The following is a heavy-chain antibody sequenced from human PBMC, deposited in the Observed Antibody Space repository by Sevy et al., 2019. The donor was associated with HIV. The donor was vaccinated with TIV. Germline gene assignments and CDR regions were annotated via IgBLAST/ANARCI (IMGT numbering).Heavy chain of an antibody. D-gene: IGHD3-10*01. J-gene: IGHJ5*02. CDR3: ARAVRITMVRGVIRWFDP. V-gene: IGHV1-8*01. CDR2: TNPNSGNT. Sequence: ASVKVSCKASGYTITSYDINWVRQATGQGLEWMGWTNPNSGNTGYAQKFQGRVTMTRNTSISTAYMELSSLRSEDTAVYYCARAVRITMVRGVIRWFDPWGQGTLVTVSS. CDR1: GYTITSYD.